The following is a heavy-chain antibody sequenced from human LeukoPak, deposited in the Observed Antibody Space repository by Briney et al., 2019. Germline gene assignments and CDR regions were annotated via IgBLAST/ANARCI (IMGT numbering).Heavy chain of an antibody. CDR3: ARSSITIFGVPKGWFDP. CDR2: MYHSGST. J-gene: IGHJ5*02. V-gene: IGHV4-38-2*02. Sequence: SETLSLTCTVSGYSIRSGYYWGWIRQPPGKGLEWIGSMYHSGSTYYNPSLRSRVTISVDTPKNQFSLKLSSVTAADTAVYYCARSSITIFGVPKGWFDPWGQGTLVTVSS. D-gene: IGHD3-3*01. CDR1: GYSIRSGYY.